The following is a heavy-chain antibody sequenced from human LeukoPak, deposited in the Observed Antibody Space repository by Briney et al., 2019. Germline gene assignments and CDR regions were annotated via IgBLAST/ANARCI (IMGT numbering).Heavy chain of an antibody. CDR3: ARGPYSGSYFRDAFDI. V-gene: IGHV4-30-4*08. Sequence: NPSETLSLTCTVSGGSISSGDYYWSWIRQPPGKGLEWIGHIYYSGSTYYNPSLKSRVTISVDTSKNQFSLKLSSVTAADTAVYYCARGPYSGSYFRDAFDIWGQGTMVTVSS. CDR1: GGSISSGDYY. D-gene: IGHD1-26*01. J-gene: IGHJ3*02. CDR2: IYYSGST.